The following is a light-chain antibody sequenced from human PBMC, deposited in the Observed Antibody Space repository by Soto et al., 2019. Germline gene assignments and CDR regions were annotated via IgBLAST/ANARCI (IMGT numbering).Light chain of an antibody. CDR3: QVWDSR. V-gene: IGLV3-21*04. Sequence: SSELTQPPSVSVAPGKTARITCGGNNIGSKSVHWYQQKPGQAPVLVIYYDSDRPSAIPERFSVSNSGNTATLTISRVEAGDEADYYCQVWDSRIGGGTKLTVL. CDR2: YDS. J-gene: IGLJ2*01. CDR1: NIGSKS.